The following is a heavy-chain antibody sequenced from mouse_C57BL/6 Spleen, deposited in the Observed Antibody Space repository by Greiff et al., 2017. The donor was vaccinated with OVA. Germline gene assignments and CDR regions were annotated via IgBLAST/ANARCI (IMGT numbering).Heavy chain of an antibody. CDR1: GYAFSSSW. D-gene: IGHD1-1*01. CDR3: ARSGTTVLGY. J-gene: IGHJ2*01. CDR2: IYPGDGDT. V-gene: IGHV1-82*01. Sequence: VQLQESGPELVKPGASVKISCKASGYAFSSSWMNWVKQRPGKGLEWIGRIYPGDGDTNYNGKFKGKATLTADKSSSTAYMQLSSLTSEDSAVYFCARSGTTVLGYWGQGTTLTVSS.